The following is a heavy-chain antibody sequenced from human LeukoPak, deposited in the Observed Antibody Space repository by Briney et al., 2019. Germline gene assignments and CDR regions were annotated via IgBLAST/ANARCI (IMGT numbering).Heavy chain of an antibody. CDR2: ISGSGGST. CDR1: GFTFSSYA. V-gene: IGHV3-23*01. CDR3: AIHDSSGYYVLDY. D-gene: IGHD3-22*01. J-gene: IGHJ4*02. Sequence: PGGSLRLSCAASGFTFSSYAMSWVRQAPGKGLEWVSAISGSGGSTYYADSVKGRFTISRDNSKNTLYLQMNSLRAEDTAVYYCAIHDSSGYYVLDYWGQGTLVTVSS.